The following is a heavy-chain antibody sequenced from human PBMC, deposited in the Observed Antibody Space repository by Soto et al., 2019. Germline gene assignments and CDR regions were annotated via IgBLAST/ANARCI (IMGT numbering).Heavy chain of an antibody. V-gene: IGHV4-59*01. D-gene: IGHD3-22*01. CDR2: LYYGRSA. CDR3: ALRSMAVVPEY. J-gene: IGHJ4*02. CDR1: GDSISSYY. Sequence: QVQLQESGPGLVKPSETLSLTCAVSGDSISSYYCMWIRQPPGKGLESIGYLYYGRSANYNPSLKRRVTLSVDTSTNQCSLALSSMTAADTAVYYCALRSMAVVPEYWGQGTLVTVSS.